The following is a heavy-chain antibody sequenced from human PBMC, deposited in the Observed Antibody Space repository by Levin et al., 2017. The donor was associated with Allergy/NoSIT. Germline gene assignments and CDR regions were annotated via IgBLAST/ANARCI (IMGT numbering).Heavy chain of an antibody. D-gene: IGHD1-26*01. CDR2: IHYTGST. J-gene: IGHJ4*02. V-gene: IGHV4-59*08. CDR1: GGTLSAYY. CDR3: ARSIVPRDD. Sequence: SETLSLTCNVSGGTLSAYYWSWFRQPPGKGLEWIGYIHYTGSTNYNPLLNNRISMSVDTSKNRFSLNVTSVTVAATAVYFCARSIVPRDDWGRGALVTVSS.